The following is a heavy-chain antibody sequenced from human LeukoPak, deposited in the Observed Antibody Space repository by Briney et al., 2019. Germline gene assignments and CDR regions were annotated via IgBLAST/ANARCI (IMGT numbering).Heavy chain of an antibody. D-gene: IGHD3-3*01. CDR2: INHSGST. CDR1: GGSISSGGYY. J-gene: IGHJ6*02. CDR3: ARPHYDRPGYSFPPYGMDV. V-gene: IGHV4-34*01. Sequence: SETLSLTCAVSGGSISSGGYYWSWIRQPPGKGLEWIGEINHSGSTNYNPSLKSRVTISVDTSKNQFSLNLSSVTAADTAVYYCARPHYDRPGYSFPPYGMDVWGQGTTVTVSS.